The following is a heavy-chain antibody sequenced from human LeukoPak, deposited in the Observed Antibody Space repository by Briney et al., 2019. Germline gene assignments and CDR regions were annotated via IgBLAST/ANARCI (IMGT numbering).Heavy chain of an antibody. J-gene: IGHJ5*02. CDR2: ISYDGRNK. CDR3: ATENSHRCDGDCCPGS. V-gene: IGHV3-30*03. Sequence: PGGSLRLSCAASGFTFDDYAMHWVRQAPGKGLEWVTVISYDGRNKYYADSVKGRFTISRDNSKNTLDLQMNSLRPEDTAVYYCATENSHRCDGDCCPGSWGQGTLVTVSS. D-gene: IGHD2-21*02. CDR1: GFTFDDYA.